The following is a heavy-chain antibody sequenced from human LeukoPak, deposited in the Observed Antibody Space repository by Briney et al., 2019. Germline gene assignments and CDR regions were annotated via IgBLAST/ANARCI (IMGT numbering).Heavy chain of an antibody. Sequence: GGSLRLSCAASGFTFSSYWMSWVRQAPGKGLEWVANIKQDGSEKSYVACGKDRFTISRHNAKNPLYMQMNSLRAEDTAVYYCARDLGYIVVVVAATPVYFDYWGQGTLVTVSS. CDR2: IKQDGSEK. J-gene: IGHJ4*02. CDR3: ARDLGYIVVVVAATPVYFDY. V-gene: IGHV3-7*01. CDR1: GFTFSSYW. D-gene: IGHD2-15*01.